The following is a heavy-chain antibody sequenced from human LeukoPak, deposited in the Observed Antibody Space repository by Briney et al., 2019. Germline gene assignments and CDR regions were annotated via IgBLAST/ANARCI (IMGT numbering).Heavy chain of an antibody. Sequence: SETLSLTCTVSGGSISNYYWSWIRQPPGKGLEWIGYMYYSGSTNYNPSLESRVTISGDTSTNQFSLKLISVTAADTAVYYCARSPCTSASCPRRNVFDVWGQGTMVTVSS. J-gene: IGHJ3*01. CDR3: ARSPCTSASCPRRNVFDV. D-gene: IGHD2-2*01. CDR1: GGSISNYY. V-gene: IGHV4-59*08. CDR2: MYYSGST.